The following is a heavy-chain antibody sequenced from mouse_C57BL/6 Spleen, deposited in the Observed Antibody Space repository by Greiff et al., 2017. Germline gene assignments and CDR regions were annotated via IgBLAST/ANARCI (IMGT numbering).Heavy chain of an antibody. Sequence: VKLLESGPGLVQPSQSLSITCTASGFSLTSYGVHWVRQSPGKGLEWLGVIWSGGSTDYNAAFIYRLSISKDNSKSQVFFKMNSLQADDTAIYYCARTPLITTVVATYYYAMDYWGQGTSVTVSS. CDR2: IWSGGST. V-gene: IGHV2-2*01. J-gene: IGHJ4*01. D-gene: IGHD1-1*01. CDR3: ARTPLITTVVATYYYAMDY. CDR1: GFSLTSYG.